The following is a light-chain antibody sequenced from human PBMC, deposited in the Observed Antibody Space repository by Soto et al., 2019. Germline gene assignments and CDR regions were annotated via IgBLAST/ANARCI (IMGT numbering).Light chain of an antibody. CDR3: QQYGSSPIT. Sequence: DIVWTQSHGTLSLSPGERATLSCRASQSVSSYYLAWYQQKPGQAPRLLIYDASSRATGIPDRFSGSGSGTDFTLTISRLEPEDFAVYYCQQYGSSPITFGQGTRPAIK. J-gene: IGKJ5*01. CDR2: DAS. V-gene: IGKV3-20*01. CDR1: QSVSSYY.